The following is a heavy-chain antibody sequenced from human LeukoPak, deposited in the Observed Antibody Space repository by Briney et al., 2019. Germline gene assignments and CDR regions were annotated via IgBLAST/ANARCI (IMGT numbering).Heavy chain of an antibody. V-gene: IGHV1-46*01. J-gene: IGHJ4*02. Sequence: ASVKISFQASGYTFTSHYVHWVRQAPAQGLEWMGIIHPSGGNPRSTENFQGRVTMTRDTSTSTVYLELMSLTSQDTAVYYCARDCSSTACQGPVLDFWGQGTLVNVSS. CDR2: IHPSGGNP. CDR1: GYTFTSHY. CDR3: ARDCSSTACQGPVLDF. D-gene: IGHD6-13*01.